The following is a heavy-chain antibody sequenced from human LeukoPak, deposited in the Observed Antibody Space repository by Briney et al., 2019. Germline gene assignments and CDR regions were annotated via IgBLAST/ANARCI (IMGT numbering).Heavy chain of an antibody. J-gene: IGHJ5*02. CDR3: ARGPGSGSYFAWFDP. V-gene: IGHV4-34*01. CDR1: GGSFNGYY. D-gene: IGHD3-10*01. Sequence: PSEXXSLTCAVYGGSFNGYYWSWIRQPPGKGVEWIGEINHSGSTNYNPSLTSRVTMSVDTSKNQVSLKLSSVTAADTAVYYCARGPGSGSYFAWFDPWGQGTQVTVSS. CDR2: INHSGST.